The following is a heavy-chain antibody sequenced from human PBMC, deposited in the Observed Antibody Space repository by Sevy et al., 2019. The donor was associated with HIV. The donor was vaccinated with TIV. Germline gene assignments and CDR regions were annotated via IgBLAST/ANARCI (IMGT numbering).Heavy chain of an antibody. J-gene: IGHJ3*02. V-gene: IGHV4-39*01. CDR2: IYYSGST. CDR1: SGSISSSSYY. CDR3: ASRLYCSGGSCPPGAFDI. Sequence: SETLSLTCTVSSGSISSSSYYWGWIRQPPGKGLEWIGSIYYSGSTYYNPSLKSRVTISVDTSKNQFSLKLSSVTAADTAVYYCASRLYCSGGSCPPGAFDIWGQGTMVTVSS. D-gene: IGHD2-15*01.